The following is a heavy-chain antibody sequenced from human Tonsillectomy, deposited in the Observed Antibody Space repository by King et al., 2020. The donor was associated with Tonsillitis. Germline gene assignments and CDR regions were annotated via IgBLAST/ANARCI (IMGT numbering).Heavy chain of an antibody. CDR3: AKDRVGILWFGELPGY. V-gene: IGHV3-30*18. D-gene: IGHD3-10*01. CDR1: GFTFSSYG. CDR2: ISYDGSNK. J-gene: IGHJ4*02. Sequence: EQLVQSGGGVVQPGRSLRLSCAASGFTFSSYGMHWVRQAPGKGLEWVAVISYDGSNKYYADSVKGRFTISRDNSKNKLYLQMNSLRAEETAVYYCAKDRVGILWFGELPGYWGQGTLVTVSS.